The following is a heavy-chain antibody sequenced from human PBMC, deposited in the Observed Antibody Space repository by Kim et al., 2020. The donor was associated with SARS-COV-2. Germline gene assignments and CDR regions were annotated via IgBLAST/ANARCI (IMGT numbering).Heavy chain of an antibody. Sequence: GGSLRLSCAAASGFTFSRFDMSWVRQAPGKELEWVSSISVSGDSIYYAASVKGRFTIARDSSKDTLVLQMTSLRAEDTAVYYCPKRPVGRNYFDDWSQGTLVSVSS. J-gene: IGHJ4*02. CDR3: PKRPVGRNYFDD. D-gene: IGHD1-26*01. CDR1: GFTFSRFD. V-gene: IGHV3-23*01. CDR2: ISVSGDSI.